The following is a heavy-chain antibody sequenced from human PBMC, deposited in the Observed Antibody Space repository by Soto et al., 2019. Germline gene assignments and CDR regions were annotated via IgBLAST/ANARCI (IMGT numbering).Heavy chain of an antibody. CDR3: AREWQQPLYNFDY. CDR2: IYYSGRT. Sequence: SETLSLTCTVSGGSISSYYWSWIRQPPGKGLEWIGYIYYSGRTNYNPSLKSRVTISVDTSKNQFSLKLSSVTAADTAVYYCAREWQQPLYNFDYWGQATRVTVSS. D-gene: IGHD6-13*01. J-gene: IGHJ4*02. V-gene: IGHV4-59*01. CDR1: GGSISSYY.